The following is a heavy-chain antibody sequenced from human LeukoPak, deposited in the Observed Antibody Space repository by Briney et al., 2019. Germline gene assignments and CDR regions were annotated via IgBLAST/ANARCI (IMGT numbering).Heavy chain of an antibody. CDR3: ARVGGGYGTAIDY. CDR1: GGSISTYY. Sequence: PSETLSLTCTVSGGSISTYYWSWIRQPPGKGLEWIGYIYYSGNTNYNPSLKSRVTISLDTSKNHFSLNLNSVTAADTAVYYCARVGGGYGTAIDYWGQGTLVTVSS. V-gene: IGHV4-59*01. D-gene: IGHD5-12*01. CDR2: IYYSGNT. J-gene: IGHJ4*02.